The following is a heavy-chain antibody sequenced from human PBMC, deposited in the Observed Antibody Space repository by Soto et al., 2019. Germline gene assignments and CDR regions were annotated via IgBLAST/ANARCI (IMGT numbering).Heavy chain of an antibody. CDR2: ILPIFGTA. J-gene: IGHJ3*02. D-gene: IGHD3-10*01. V-gene: IGHV1-69*14. CDR3: ARVHEFGGNSAALDI. CDR1: GGTFRTSS. Sequence: QVQLVQSGAEVKKPGSSVKFSCKASGGTFRTSSINWLRQAPGQRPEWMGNILPIFGTADYAQKFRDRVTITADKSTNTAYMELRSLFSEDAAVYYCARVHEFGGNSAALDIWGQWTVVTV.